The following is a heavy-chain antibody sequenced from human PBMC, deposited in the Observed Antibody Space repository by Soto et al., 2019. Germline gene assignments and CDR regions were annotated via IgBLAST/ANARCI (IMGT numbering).Heavy chain of an antibody. V-gene: IGHV3-48*02. CDR2: ISSSSTT. J-gene: IGHJ4*02. CDR1: GSTFSTWS. D-gene: IGHD6-19*01. CDR3: ARVHSSGWFKVDY. Sequence: HPGGSLRLSCAASGSTFSTWSMNWVRQAPGKGLEWVSYISSSSTTYYADSVRGRFAISRDNAKNSLYLQMSSLRDEDTAVYYCARVHSSGWFKVDYWGQGTLVTVSS.